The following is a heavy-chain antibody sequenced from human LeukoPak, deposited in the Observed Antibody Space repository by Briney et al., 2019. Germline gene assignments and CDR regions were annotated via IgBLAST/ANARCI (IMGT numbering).Heavy chain of an antibody. Sequence: GGSLRLSCAASGFTFSSYVMHWVRQAPGKGLEWVAIISYDGSNEYYADSVKGRFTISRDNSKNTLYLQMNSLRAADTAVYYCAREYSSAFDYWGQGTLVTVSS. CDR2: ISYDGSNE. V-gene: IGHV3-30*04. J-gene: IGHJ4*02. D-gene: IGHD6-25*01. CDR1: GFTFSSYV. CDR3: AREYSSAFDY.